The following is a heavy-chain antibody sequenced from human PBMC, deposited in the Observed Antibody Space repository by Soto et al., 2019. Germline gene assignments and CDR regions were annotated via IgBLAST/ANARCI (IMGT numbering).Heavy chain of an antibody. CDR1: GGSISSFY. Sequence: SETLSLTCTVSGGSISSFYWSWIRQPARKGLEWIGRIYTSGSTNYNPSLKSRVTMSLDTSKNQVSLKLSSVTAADTAVYFCAGDKGYYYYGMDIWGQGTTFTVS. V-gene: IGHV4-4*07. CDR2: IYTSGST. J-gene: IGHJ6*02. CDR3: AGDKGYYYYGMDI.